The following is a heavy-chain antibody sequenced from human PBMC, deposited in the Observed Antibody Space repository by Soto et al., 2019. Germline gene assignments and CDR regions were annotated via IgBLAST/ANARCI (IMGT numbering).Heavy chain of an antibody. CDR2: IYHTGTA. J-gene: IGHJ4*02. Sequence: SETLSLTCNVSGDSITTDGYSWSWIRQPPGKGLEWIGYIYHTGTAYYNPSLKSRVTLSVDRSKNQFSLSLSSMTAADTAVYYRDRQAWERNFDFWGQGNLVTVSS. CDR1: GDSITTDGYS. D-gene: IGHD1-26*01. CDR3: DRQAWERNFDF. V-gene: IGHV4-30-2*01.